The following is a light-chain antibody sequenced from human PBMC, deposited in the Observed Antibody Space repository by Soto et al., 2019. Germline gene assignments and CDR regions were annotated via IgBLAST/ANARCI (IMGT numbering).Light chain of an antibody. V-gene: IGKV1-5*03. CDR2: KAS. CDR1: QFGSVW. CDR3: QQYNRFPLT. J-gene: IGKJ3*01. Sequence: DVQITQAPSTLTASLRDRVAITCLANQFGSVWLDWYQQKPGTAPKLLIYKASSLESGVPTRFSGSGSGTEFTLTISSVQPDDSATYYCQQYNRFPLTFGPGTKVDIK.